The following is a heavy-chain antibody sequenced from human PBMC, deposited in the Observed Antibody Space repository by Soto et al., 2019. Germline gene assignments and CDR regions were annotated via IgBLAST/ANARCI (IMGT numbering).Heavy chain of an antibody. V-gene: IGHV1-8*01. CDR2: MNRNSNNT. CDR3: ARGRDPRDYMDV. J-gene: IGHJ6*03. CDR1: GYTFTSYD. Sequence: QVQLVQSGAEVKKPGASVKVSCKASGYTFTSYDINWVRQATGHGLEWMGWMNRNSNNTGYAQKFQGRVTMTRNTSISTAYMELSSLRSEDTAVYYCARGRDPRDYMDVWGKGTTVTVSS. D-gene: IGHD2-21*02.